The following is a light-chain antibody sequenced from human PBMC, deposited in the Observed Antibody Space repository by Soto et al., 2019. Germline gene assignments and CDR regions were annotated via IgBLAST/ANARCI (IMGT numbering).Light chain of an antibody. Sequence: EIVLTQSPGTLSLSPGERATLSCRASQSVSSSYLAWYQQKLGQAPRLLMYGASSRATGIPGRFSGSGSGTDFTPTISRLEPEVCAVYSCQQYGSSHPRWRCGQGTRVDIK. J-gene: IGKJ1*01. V-gene: IGKV3-20*01. CDR2: GAS. CDR3: QQYGSSHPRWR. CDR1: QSVSSSY.